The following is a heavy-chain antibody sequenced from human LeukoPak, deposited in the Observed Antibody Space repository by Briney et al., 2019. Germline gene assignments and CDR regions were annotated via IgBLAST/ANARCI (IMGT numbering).Heavy chain of an antibody. V-gene: IGHV3-20*04. J-gene: IGHJ4*02. CDR3: ARAGPDYYDSSGQFDY. CDR1: GFTFDDYA. Sequence: GGSLRLSCATSGFTFDDYAMNWVRQAPGKGLEWVFSINWNGGSTGYADSIKGRFTIPRDNAKKSLYLQMNSLRVEDTALYYCARAGPDYYDSSGQFDYWGQGTLVTVSS. D-gene: IGHD3-22*01. CDR2: INWNGGST.